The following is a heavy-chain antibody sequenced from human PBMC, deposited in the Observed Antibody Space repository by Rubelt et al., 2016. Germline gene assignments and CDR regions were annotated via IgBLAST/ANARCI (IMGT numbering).Heavy chain of an antibody. CDR2: IYSSGST. CDR3: ARSGKQWDALDY. J-gene: IGHJ4*02. CDR1: GGSINSYY. D-gene: IGHD6-19*01. Sequence: QVQLQESGPGLVKPSETLSLTCTVSGGSINSYYCSWIRQPPVKGLEWIGNIYSSGSTNYNPSLKSRVPISVGTSKNQFSLKLNSVTAADTAVYYCARSGKQWDALDYWGQGTLVTVSS. V-gene: IGHV4-59*08.